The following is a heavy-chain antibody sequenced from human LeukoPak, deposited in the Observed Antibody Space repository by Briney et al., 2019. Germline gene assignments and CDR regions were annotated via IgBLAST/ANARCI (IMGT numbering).Heavy chain of an antibody. CDR2: IVVGSGNT. J-gene: IGHJ6*02. CDR3: ARGHTYYYGSGSYYINYYYGMDV. CDR1: GFTFTSSA. Sequence: ASVKVSCKASGFTFTSSAVQWVRQARGQRLEWIGWIVVGSGNTNYAQKFQERVTITRDMSTSTAYMELRSLRSDDTAVYYCARGHTYYYGSGSYYINYYYGMDVWGQGTTVTVSS. D-gene: IGHD3-10*01. V-gene: IGHV1-58*01.